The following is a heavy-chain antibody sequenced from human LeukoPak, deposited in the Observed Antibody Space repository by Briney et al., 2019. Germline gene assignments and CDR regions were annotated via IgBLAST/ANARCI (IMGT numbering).Heavy chain of an antibody. CDR1: GYTFISYA. J-gene: IGHJ4*02. V-gene: IGHV7-4-1*02. D-gene: IGHD6-19*01. CDR2: INTNTGNP. CDR3: ARSHSDWYVNTAGH. Sequence: ASVKVSCKASGYTFISYAMNWVRQAPGQGLEWMGWINTNTGNPTYAQGFTGRFVFSLDTSVSTAYLQIISLKAEDTAVYYCARSHSDWYVNTAGHWGQGTLVTVSS.